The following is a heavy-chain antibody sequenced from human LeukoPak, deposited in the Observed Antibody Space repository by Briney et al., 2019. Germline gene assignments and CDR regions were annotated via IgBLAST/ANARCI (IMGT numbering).Heavy chain of an antibody. J-gene: IGHJ4*02. CDR1: GGSISSYY. V-gene: IGHV4-59*01. CDR2: IYYSGST. CDR3: TRGPGVRFKMFVTQQFDY. D-gene: IGHD2-21*02. Sequence: SETLSLTCTVSGGSISSYYWSWIRQPPGKGLEWIGYIYYSGSTNYNPSLKSRVTISVDTSKNQFSLKLSSVTAADTAVYYCTRGPGVRFKMFVTQQFDYWGQGALVTVSS.